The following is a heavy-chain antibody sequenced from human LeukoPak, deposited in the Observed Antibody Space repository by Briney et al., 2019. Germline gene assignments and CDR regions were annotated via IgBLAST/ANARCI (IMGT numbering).Heavy chain of an antibody. CDR2: INPNSGGT. Sequence: GASVKVSCKASGYTFSGYYLHWVRQAPGQGLEWMGWINPNSGGTNYAQKFQGRVTMTRDTSISTAYMELSRLRSDDTAVYYCARIRIAVRYKAYYYYGMDVWGQGTTVTVSS. CDR3: ARIRIAVRYKAYYYYGMDV. V-gene: IGHV1-2*02. J-gene: IGHJ6*02. CDR1: GYTFSGYY. D-gene: IGHD6-19*01.